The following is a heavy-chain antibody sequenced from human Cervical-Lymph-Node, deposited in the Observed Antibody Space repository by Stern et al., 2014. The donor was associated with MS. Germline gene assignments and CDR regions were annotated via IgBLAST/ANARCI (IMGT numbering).Heavy chain of an antibody. D-gene: IGHD5-24*01. V-gene: IGHV4-61*08. CDR3: ARWVGRSGRDSRYYYGVDG. Sequence: QLQLQESGPGLVKPSETLSLTCSVSGGSVSSDAYYWSWIRQPPGEGLDWIGYIYYPVNTNYNPSLKSRVTISVDTPMNQFSLKLTSVTPADTAVYYCARWVGRSGRDSRYYYGVDGWGQGTTVIVSS. J-gene: IGHJ6*02. CDR2: IYYPVNT. CDR1: GGSVSSDAYY.